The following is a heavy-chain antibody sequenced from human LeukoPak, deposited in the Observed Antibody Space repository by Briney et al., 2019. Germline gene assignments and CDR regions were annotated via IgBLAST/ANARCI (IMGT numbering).Heavy chain of an antibody. J-gene: IGHJ3*01. CDR1: GDSISSGNY. CDR3: ARDAHIRMAFDV. CDR2: IFHTGST. V-gene: IGHV4-38-2*02. Sequence: SETLSLTCTVSGDSISSGNYWGWIRQPPGKGLEWIGSIFHTGSTYFNLSLKSRVTISVDTSKNQFSVKLTSVTAADTATYYCARDAHIRMAFDVWGQGTKVTVSS.